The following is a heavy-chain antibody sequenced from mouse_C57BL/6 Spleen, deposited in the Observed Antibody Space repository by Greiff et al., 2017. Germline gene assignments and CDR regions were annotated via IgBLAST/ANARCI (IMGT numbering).Heavy chain of an antibody. CDR3: ARYYGSSPSFDY. CDR1: GYSITSGYY. Sequence: EVKLVESGPGLVKPSQSLSLTCSVTGYSITSGYYWNWIRQFPGNKLEWMGYISYDGSNNYNPSLKNRISITRDTSKNQFFLKLNSVTTEDTATYYCARYYGSSPSFDYWGQGTTLTVSS. D-gene: IGHD1-1*01. J-gene: IGHJ2*01. V-gene: IGHV3-6*01. CDR2: ISYDGSN.